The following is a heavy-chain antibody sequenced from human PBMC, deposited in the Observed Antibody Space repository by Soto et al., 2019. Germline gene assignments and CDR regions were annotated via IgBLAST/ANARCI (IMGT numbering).Heavy chain of an antibody. CDR3: ARETSIAARNFDY. CDR2: INHSGST. CDR1: GGSFSGYY. D-gene: IGHD6-6*01. Sequence: QVQLQQWGAGLLKPSDTLSLTCAVYGGSFSGYYWSWIRQPPGKGLEWIGEINHSGSTNYNPSLKSRVTISVDTSKNQFSLKLSSVTAADTAVYYCARETSIAARNFDYWGQGTLVTVSS. V-gene: IGHV4-34*01. J-gene: IGHJ4*02.